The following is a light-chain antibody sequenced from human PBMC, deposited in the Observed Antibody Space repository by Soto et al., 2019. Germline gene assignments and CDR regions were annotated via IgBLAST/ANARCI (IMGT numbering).Light chain of an antibody. V-gene: IGKV1-5*01. CDR3: QQYNSYPLT. CDR1: QSISSW. CDR2: DAS. Sequence: DIQMTQSPSTLSASVGDRVTITCRASQSISSWLAWYQQKPGKAPKLLIYDASSLESGVPSRFSGSRSGTEFTLTISSLQPDDFETYYCQQYNSYPLTFGGGTKVDIK. J-gene: IGKJ4*02.